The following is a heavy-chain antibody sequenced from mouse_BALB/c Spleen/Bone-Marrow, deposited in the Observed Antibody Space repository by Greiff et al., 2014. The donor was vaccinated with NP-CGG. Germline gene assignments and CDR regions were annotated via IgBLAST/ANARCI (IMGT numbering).Heavy chain of an antibody. CDR2: INPNNDGT. CDR1: GYTFTSYV. D-gene: IGHD2-2*01. J-gene: IGHJ1*01. V-gene: IGHV1-14*01. CDR3: ARSLYGYDWYFDV. Sequence: EVQLQQSGPELIKPGASVKMSCKASGYTFTSYVMHWVKQKPGQGLEWIGNINPNNDGTKYNEKFKGKATLTSDKSSSTAYMELSSLTSEDSAVYDCARSLYGYDWYFDVWGAGTTVTVSS.